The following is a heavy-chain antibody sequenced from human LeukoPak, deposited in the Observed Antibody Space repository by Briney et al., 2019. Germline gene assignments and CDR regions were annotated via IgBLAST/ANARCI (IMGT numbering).Heavy chain of an antibody. V-gene: IGHV1-18*01. CDR1: GYSFTSYC. D-gene: IGHD2-2*01. J-gene: IGHJ6*02. CDR3: ARAPPYIVVVPAALIGYYYYGMDV. CDR2: ISACSGNT. Sequence: DSVKVSCNVSGYSFTSYCMSWVRQAPGQGLEWMGWISACSGNTNYAQMMRGRAIITTNTSTRTAHMERRGTISDDTVVYCWARAPPYIVVVPAALIGYYYYGMDVWGQGTTVTVSS.